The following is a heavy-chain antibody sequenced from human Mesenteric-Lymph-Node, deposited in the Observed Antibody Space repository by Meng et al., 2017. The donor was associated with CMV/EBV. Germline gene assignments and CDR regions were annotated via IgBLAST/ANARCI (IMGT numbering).Heavy chain of an antibody. J-gene: IGHJ4*02. Sequence: AASGFTFITYAMSWVRQAPGKGLEWVSVISGSGTSTHYADSVKDRFTISRDNSKKTLYLQMNSLRAEDTAIYYCAKTEGELQLLYYFDYWGQGTLVTVS. CDR2: ISGSGTST. CDR1: GFTFITYA. CDR3: AKTEGELQLLYYFDY. V-gene: IGHV3-23*01. D-gene: IGHD2-2*01.